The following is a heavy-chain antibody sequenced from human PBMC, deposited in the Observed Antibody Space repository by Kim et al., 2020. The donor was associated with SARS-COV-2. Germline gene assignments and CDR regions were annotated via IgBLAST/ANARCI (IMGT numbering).Heavy chain of an antibody. D-gene: IGHD2-2*01. Sequence: GGSLRLSCAASGFTFSSYGMHWVRQAPGKGLEWVAVIWYDGSNKYYADSVKGRFTISRDNSKNTLYLQMNSLRAEDTAVYYCARIVVVVPAAIDTIDGVGGGMDVWGQGTTVTVS. CDR3: ARIVVVVPAAIDTIDGVGGGMDV. J-gene: IGHJ6*02. V-gene: IGHV3-33*01. CDR2: IWYDGSNK. CDR1: GFTFSSYG.